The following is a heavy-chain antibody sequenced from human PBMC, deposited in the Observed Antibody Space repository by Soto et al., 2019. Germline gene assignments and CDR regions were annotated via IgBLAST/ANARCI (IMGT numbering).Heavy chain of an antibody. CDR3: ARVHPYCSSTSCYGM. CDR1: GYTFTSCG. Sequence: ASVKVSCKASGYTFTSCGINWVRQGTGPGLEWMGWMNPNRGNTGYAQKFQGRVTMTRNTSISTAYMELSSLRSEDTAVYYCARVHPYCSSTSCYGMWGQGTLVTVSS. J-gene: IGHJ4*02. D-gene: IGHD2-2*01. CDR2: MNPNRGNT. V-gene: IGHV1-8*01.